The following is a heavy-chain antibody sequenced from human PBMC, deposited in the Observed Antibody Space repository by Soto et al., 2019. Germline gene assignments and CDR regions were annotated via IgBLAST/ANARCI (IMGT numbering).Heavy chain of an antibody. CDR1: GFTFRNYW. Sequence: EVQLVESGGGLVQSGGSLRLSCAASGFTFRNYWMHWVRQAPGKGLVWVSRISDYGRVNYADSVEGRFTISRDDAKSELYLQMSRFTLEDTAVYYGARGGVEPFEYLGQGALVTVSS. CDR3: ARGGVEPFEY. V-gene: IGHV3-74*01. CDR2: ISDYGRV. J-gene: IGHJ4*02. D-gene: IGHD3-3*01.